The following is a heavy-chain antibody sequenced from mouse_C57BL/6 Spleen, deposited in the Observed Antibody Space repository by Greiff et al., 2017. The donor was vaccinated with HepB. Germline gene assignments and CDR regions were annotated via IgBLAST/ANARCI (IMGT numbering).Heavy chain of an antibody. CDR2: IDPSDSYT. Sequence: QVQLQQPGAELVKPGASVKLSCKASGYTFTSYWMQWVKQRPGQGLEWIGEIDPSDSYTNYNQKFKGKATLTVDTSSSTAYMQLSSLTSEDSAVYYCAMDSKEETWFAYWGQGTLVTVSA. CDR3: AMDSKEETWFAY. V-gene: IGHV1-50*01. J-gene: IGHJ3*01. CDR1: GYTFTSYW. D-gene: IGHD2-5*01.